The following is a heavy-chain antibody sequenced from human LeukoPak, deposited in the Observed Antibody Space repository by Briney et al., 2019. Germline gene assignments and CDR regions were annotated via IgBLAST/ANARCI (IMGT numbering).Heavy chain of an antibody. CDR2: IIGYGRTT. V-gene: IGHV3-64D*06. CDR1: GFTFSDFS. CDR3: VKDLARSSS. Sequence: PGGSLRLSCSASGFTFSDFSMHWVRQAPGPGLEFFTAIIGYGRTTYYADSVKGRFTISRDNSKNTLYLQMSRLRGEDTAVYYCVKDLARSSSWGQGTLVTVSS. D-gene: IGHD2-15*01. J-gene: IGHJ5*02.